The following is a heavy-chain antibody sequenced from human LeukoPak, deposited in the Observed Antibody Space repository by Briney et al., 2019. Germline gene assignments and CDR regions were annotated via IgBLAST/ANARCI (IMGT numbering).Heavy chain of an antibody. CDR2: IRYDGSNK. CDR3: ARDNKVATFSFDY. V-gene: IGHV3-30*02. J-gene: IGHJ4*02. CDR1: GFTFSSYG. Sequence: GGSLRLSCAASGFTFSSYGMHWVRQAPGKGLEWVAFIRYDGSNKYYADSVKGRFTISRDKSKNTVYLQMNSLRSEDTAVYYCARDNKVATFSFDYWGQGTLVTVSS. D-gene: IGHD5-12*01.